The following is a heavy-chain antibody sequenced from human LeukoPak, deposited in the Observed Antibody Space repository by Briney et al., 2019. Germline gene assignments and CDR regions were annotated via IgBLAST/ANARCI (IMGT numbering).Heavy chain of an antibody. D-gene: IGHD4-17*01. CDR2: IRSKANSYAT. J-gene: IGHJ4*02. Sequence: GGSLRLSCAASGFTFSGSAMHWVRQASGKGPEWVGRIRSKANSYATAYAASVKGRSTISRDDSKNTAYLQMNSLKTEDTAVYYCTNDGRFDYWGQGTLVTVSS. V-gene: IGHV3-73*01. CDR3: TNDGRFDY. CDR1: GFTFSGSA.